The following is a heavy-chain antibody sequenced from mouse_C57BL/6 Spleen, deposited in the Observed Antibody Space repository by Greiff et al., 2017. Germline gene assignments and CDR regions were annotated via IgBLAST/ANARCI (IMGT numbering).Heavy chain of an antibody. CDR1: GYAFSSSW. CDR2: IYPGDGDT. V-gene: IGHV1-82*01. J-gene: IGHJ1*03. D-gene: IGHD2-1*01. CDR3: ARSIYYGNYEVYWYFDV. Sequence: QVQLKQSGPELVKPGASVKISCKASGYAFSSSWMNWVKQRPGKGLEWIGRIYPGDGDTNYNGKFKGKATLTADKSSSTAYMQLSSLTSEDSAVYFCARSIYYGNYEVYWYFDVWGTGTTVTVSS.